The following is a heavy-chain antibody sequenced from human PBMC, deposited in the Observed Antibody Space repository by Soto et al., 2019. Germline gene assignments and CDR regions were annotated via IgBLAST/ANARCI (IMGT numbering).Heavy chain of an antibody. Sequence: GGSLRLSCAASGFIFNTYSMDWVRQAPGKGLEWVASISPSGSYMYYGDSLKGRFTVSRDNAKNSLYLQMDSLRADDTAIYYCARFGLVTFDCWGQGTLVTVS. CDR2: ISPSGSYM. CDR1: GFIFNTYS. V-gene: IGHV3-21*01. J-gene: IGHJ4*02. CDR3: ARFGLVTFDC. D-gene: IGHD3-3*01.